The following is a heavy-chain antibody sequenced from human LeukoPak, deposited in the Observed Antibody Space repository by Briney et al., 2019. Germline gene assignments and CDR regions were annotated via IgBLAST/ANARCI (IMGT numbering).Heavy chain of an antibody. Sequence: GGSLRLSCAASGFTFSDYYMSWIRQAPGKGLEWVSYISSSSSYTNYADSVKGRFTISRGNAKNSLYLQMNSLRAEDTAVYYCARAPPDYVEAFDIWGQGTMVTVSS. CDR1: GFTFSDYY. CDR2: ISSSSSYT. D-gene: IGHD4-17*01. CDR3: ARAPPDYVEAFDI. V-gene: IGHV3-11*05. J-gene: IGHJ3*02.